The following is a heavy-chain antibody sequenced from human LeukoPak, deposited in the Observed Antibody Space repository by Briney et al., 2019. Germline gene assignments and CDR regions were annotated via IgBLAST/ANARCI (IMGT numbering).Heavy chain of an antibody. Sequence: GGSLRLSCAASGLTFSSYGMSWVRQAPGRGLEWVSAISTTGGTTYYADSVRGRFTISRDNSRNTLYLQMNSLRAEDTAVYYCARDYYDSSGYYGTFDYWGQGTLVTVSS. CDR1: GLTFSSYG. CDR3: ARDYYDSSGYYGTFDY. V-gene: IGHV3-23*01. D-gene: IGHD3-22*01. CDR2: ISTTGGTT. J-gene: IGHJ4*02.